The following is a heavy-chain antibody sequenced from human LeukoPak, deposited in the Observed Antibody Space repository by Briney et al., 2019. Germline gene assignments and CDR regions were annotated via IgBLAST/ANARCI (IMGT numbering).Heavy chain of an antibody. J-gene: IGHJ4*02. Sequence: PSETLSLTCTVSGGSISSYYWSWIRQPPGKGLEWIGFIYYSGSTNYNPSLKSRVTISVDTSKNQFSLKLSSVTAADTAVYYCARHGSGSGPFYDYWGQGTLVTVSS. V-gene: IGHV4-59*08. CDR3: ARHGSGSGPFYDY. D-gene: IGHD3-10*01. CDR2: IYYSGST. CDR1: GGSISSYY.